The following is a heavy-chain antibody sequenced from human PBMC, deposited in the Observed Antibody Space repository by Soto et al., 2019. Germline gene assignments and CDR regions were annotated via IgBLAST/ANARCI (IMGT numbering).Heavy chain of an antibody. Sequence: QVQLQESGPGLVKPSETLSLTCTVSGGSISSYYWSWIRQPPGKGLEWIGYIYYSGSTNYNPSLRGRVTIAVDTSKTRFSLKLSSVTAADTAVYYWASPYGGNARRGWYFDLWGRGTLVTVSS. CDR1: GGSISSYY. J-gene: IGHJ2*01. CDR2: IYYSGST. V-gene: IGHV4-59*08. CDR3: ASPYGGNARRGWYFDL. D-gene: IGHD4-17*01.